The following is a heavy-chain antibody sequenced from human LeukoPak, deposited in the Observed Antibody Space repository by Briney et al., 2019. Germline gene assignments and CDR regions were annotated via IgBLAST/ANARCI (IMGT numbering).Heavy chain of an antibody. D-gene: IGHD2-21*02. CDR2: IGGGGDYT. CDR3: ARRTASDF. CDR1: GFTFTSYV. J-gene: IGHJ4*02. Sequence: GGYLRLSCAAPGFTFTSYVMSWVRQAPGKGLEWVSSIGGGGDYTYYSDSVKGRFTISRDNSENRVYLEMKSLRAEDTAVYYCARRTASDFWGQGTLVTVSS. V-gene: IGHV3-23*01.